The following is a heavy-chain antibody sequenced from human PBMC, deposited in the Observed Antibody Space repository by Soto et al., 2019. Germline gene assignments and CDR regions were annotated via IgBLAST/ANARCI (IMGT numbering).Heavy chain of an antibody. CDR3: AHIDPEIVTVGGHGGFDY. Sequence: QITLKESGPTLVRPPQTLTLTCTFSGFSLTSGVGVGWIRQPPGKALEWLALIYWDDDKRYSPSLKNRLTITKDTSKNQVVLTMTNVGPVDTATYLCAHIDPEIVTVGGHGGFDYWGQGTLVTVSS. CDR1: GFSLTSGVG. CDR2: IYWDDDK. D-gene: IGHD5-12*01. V-gene: IGHV2-5*02. J-gene: IGHJ4*02.